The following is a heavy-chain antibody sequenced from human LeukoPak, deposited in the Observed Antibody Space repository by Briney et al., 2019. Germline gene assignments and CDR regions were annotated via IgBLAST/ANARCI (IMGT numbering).Heavy chain of an antibody. CDR1: GFTFSSYA. CDR3: AKVDGYNVGY. D-gene: IGHD5-24*01. CDR2: ISYDGSSK. J-gene: IGHJ4*02. V-gene: IGHV3-30-3*01. Sequence: PGRSLRLSCAASGFTFSSYAMHWVRQAPGKGLEWVAVISYDGSSKYYADSVKGRFTISRDNSNNTLYLQMNSLRAEDTAVYYCAKVDGYNVGYWGQGTLVSVSS.